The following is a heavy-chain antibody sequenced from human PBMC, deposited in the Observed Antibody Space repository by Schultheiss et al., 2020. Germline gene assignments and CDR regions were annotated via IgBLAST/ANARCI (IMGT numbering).Heavy chain of an antibody. CDR3: ARGRAVARFGWFDP. J-gene: IGHJ5*02. CDR1: GGSISSSNW. CDR2: INHSGST. Sequence: SETLSLTCAVSGGSISSSNWWSWVRQPPGKGLEWIGEINHSGSTYYNPSLKSRVTISVDTSKNQFSLKLSSVTAADTAVYYCARGRAVARFGWFDPWGQGTLVTGSS. V-gene: IGHV4-4*02. D-gene: IGHD6-19*01.